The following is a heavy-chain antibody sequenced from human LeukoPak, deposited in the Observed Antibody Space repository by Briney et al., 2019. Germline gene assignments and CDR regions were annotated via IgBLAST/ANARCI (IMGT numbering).Heavy chain of an antibody. Sequence: ASVKVSCKASGYTFTSYGISWVRPAPGQGLEWMGWISAYNGNTNYAQKLQGRVTMTTDTSTSTAYMELRSLRSDDTAVYYCARDGLGYCSSTSCSYFDYWGQGTLVTVSS. V-gene: IGHV1-18*01. CDR1: GYTFTSYG. CDR2: ISAYNGNT. J-gene: IGHJ4*02. CDR3: ARDGLGYCSSTSCSYFDY. D-gene: IGHD2-2*01.